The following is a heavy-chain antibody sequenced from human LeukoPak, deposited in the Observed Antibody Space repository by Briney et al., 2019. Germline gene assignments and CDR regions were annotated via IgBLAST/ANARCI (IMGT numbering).Heavy chain of an antibody. D-gene: IGHD1-26*01. Sequence: GGSLRLSCAASGFTFSHYAMTWVRQAPGKGLEWVSGISGSGGSTYYADSVKGRFTISRDNSKNTLYLQMNSLRAEDTAVYYCAKDRGGNYLFYLDYWGQGTLVTVSS. CDR1: GFTFSHYA. CDR2: ISGSGGST. V-gene: IGHV3-23*01. J-gene: IGHJ4*02. CDR3: AKDRGGNYLFYLDY.